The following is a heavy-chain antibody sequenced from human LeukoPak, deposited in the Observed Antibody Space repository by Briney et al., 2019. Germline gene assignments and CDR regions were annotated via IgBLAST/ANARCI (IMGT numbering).Heavy chain of an antibody. J-gene: IGHJ4*02. CDR2: ISYDGNNK. V-gene: IGHV3-30-3*01. Sequence: QPGGSLRLSCAASGFTFSSYAMSWVRQAPGKGLEWVAAISYDGNNKYHADSVKGRITISRDNSKNTLYLQLNSLRVEDTAIYYCTREYLVGGQLLFDYWGQGTLLTVSS. D-gene: IGHD1-26*01. CDR1: GFTFSSYA. CDR3: TREYLVGGQLLFDY.